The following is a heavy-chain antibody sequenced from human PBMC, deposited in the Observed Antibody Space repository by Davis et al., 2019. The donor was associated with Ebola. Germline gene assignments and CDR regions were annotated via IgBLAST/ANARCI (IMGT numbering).Heavy chain of an antibody. CDR2: IYDTGST. D-gene: IGHD2-2*01. CDR3: ARVWGNCTTTTCYVNPWFDP. V-gene: IGHV4-30-2*01. Sequence: MPSETLSLTCAVSSGSISSGGFSWSWLRQPPGKGLEWIGYIYDTGSTFYNPSLKSRVTMSVDRSKNRFSLKLQSVTVADTAIYYCARVWGNCTTTTCYVNPWFDPWGQGILVTVSS. J-gene: IGHJ5*02. CDR1: SGSISSGGFS.